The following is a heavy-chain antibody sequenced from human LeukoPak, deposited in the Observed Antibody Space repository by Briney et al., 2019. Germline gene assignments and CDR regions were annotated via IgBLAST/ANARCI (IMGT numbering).Heavy chain of an antibody. CDR1: GGSISSDY. CDR2: IYYSGST. V-gene: IGHV4-59*01. J-gene: IGHJ4*02. Sequence: SETLSLTCTVSGGSISSDYWSWIRQPPGKGLEWIGYIYYSGSTDYNPSLKSRVTISVDTSKNQFSLKLSSVTAADTAVYYCARDGHWGQGTLVTVSS. CDR3: ARDGH.